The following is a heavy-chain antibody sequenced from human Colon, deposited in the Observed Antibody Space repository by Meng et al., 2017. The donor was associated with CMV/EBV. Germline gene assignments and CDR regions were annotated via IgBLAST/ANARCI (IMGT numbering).Heavy chain of an antibody. CDR2: IHHSGS. Sequence: SGVSLNNYYWNWIRQSPGKGLEWIGYIHHSGSQYNPSVRSRVTMSLDTSQNQFSMNLNSVTAADTAVYYCARTYCGGDCSIEEWLDPWGQGSLVTVSS. CDR3: ARTYCGGDCSIEEWLDP. D-gene: IGHD2-21*02. J-gene: IGHJ5*02. V-gene: IGHV4-59*01. CDR1: GVSLNNYY.